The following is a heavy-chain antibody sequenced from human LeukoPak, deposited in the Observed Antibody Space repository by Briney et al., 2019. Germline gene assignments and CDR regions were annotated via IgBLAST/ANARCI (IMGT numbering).Heavy chain of an antibody. CDR3: AGGSHWGTTCPFDY. V-gene: IGHV3-53*01. Sequence: GGSLRLSCAASGFTVSSNYMSWVRQAPGKGLEWVSVIYSGGSTYYADSVKGRFTISRDNSKNTLYLQMNSLRAEDTAVYYCAGGSHWGTTCPFDYWGQGTLVTVSS. J-gene: IGHJ4*02. CDR1: GFTVSSNY. CDR2: IYSGGST. D-gene: IGHD1-7*01.